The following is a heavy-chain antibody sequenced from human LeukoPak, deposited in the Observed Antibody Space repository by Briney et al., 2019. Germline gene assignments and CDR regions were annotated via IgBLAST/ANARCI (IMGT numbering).Heavy chain of an antibody. D-gene: IGHD3-16*01. V-gene: IGHV4-4*09. Sequence: SETLSLTCTVSGGSISSYYWSWIRQPPGKGLEWIGYIYTSGSTNYNPSLKSRVTISVDTSKNQFPLKLSSVTAADTAMYYCARLLGPPGDNWFDPWGQGTLVTVSS. CDR1: GGSISSYY. CDR3: ARLLGPPGDNWFDP. J-gene: IGHJ5*02. CDR2: IYTSGST.